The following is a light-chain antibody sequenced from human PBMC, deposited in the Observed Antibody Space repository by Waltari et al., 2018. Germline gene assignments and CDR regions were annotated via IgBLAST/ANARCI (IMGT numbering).Light chain of an antibody. CDR2: WAS. J-gene: IGKJ4*01. CDR3: QQYYSTPPLT. CDR1: QSVLYSSHNKNY. Sequence: DIVMTQSPDSLAVSLGEWATINCKSSQSVLYSSHNKNYLAWYQQKPGQPPRLLIYWASTRESGVPDRFSGSGSETDFTLTISSLQAEDVAVYYCQQYYSTPPLTFGGGTKVEIK. V-gene: IGKV4-1*01.